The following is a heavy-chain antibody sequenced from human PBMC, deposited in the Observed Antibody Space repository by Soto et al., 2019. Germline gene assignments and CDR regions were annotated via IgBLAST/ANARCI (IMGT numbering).Heavy chain of an antibody. Sequence: SLSLTCRVCGVWMSNESYSGSWLRQSPGKGLEWLGSIYYPGRTYYNPSLKSRLTLSIDTTRNLLSLSLTSVTAADTAVYYGGTDDACGSFDYWGQRTQVTVSS. V-gene: IGHV4-30-2*06. CDR1: GVWMSNESYS. CDR3: GTDDACGSFDY. CDR2: IYYPGRT. D-gene: IGHD3-16*01. J-gene: IGHJ4*02.